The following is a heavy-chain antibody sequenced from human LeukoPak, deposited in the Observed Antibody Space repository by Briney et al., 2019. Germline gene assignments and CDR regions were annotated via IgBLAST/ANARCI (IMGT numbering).Heavy chain of an antibody. CDR1: GFTFSDYY. Sequence: GGSLRLSCAASGFTFSDYYMSWIRQAPGKGLEWVSRINSDGSSTSYADSVKGRFTISRDNAKNTLYLQMNSLRAEDTAVYYCARDLRIAVAGLYYWGQGTLVTVSS. D-gene: IGHD6-19*01. J-gene: IGHJ4*02. CDR2: INSDGSST. V-gene: IGHV3-74*01. CDR3: ARDLRIAVAGLYY.